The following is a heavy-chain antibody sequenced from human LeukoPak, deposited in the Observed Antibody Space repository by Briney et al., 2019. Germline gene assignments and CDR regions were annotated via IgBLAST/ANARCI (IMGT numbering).Heavy chain of an antibody. CDR1: GGSISSGGYY. V-gene: IGHV4-30-2*01. J-gene: IGHJ5*02. Sequence: SQTLSLTCTVSGGSISSGGYYWSWIRQPPGKGLEWIGYIYHSGSTYYNPSLKSRVTISVDRSKNQFSLKLSSVTAADTAVYYCARSFWSGRNWFDPWGQGTLVTVSS. D-gene: IGHD3-3*01. CDR2: IYHSGST. CDR3: ARSFWSGRNWFDP.